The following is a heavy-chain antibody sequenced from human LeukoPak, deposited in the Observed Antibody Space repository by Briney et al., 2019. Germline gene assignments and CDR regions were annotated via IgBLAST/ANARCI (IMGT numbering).Heavy chain of an antibody. Sequence: GSLRLSCTTSGFTFGDYAMRWVRQAPGKGLEWVGFIRSTGYGGTTEYAASVRGRITISRDDSRNIAYLQMNSLKTEDTAVYFCTRDGHRGVRPGRFDNWGQGTLVTVSP. CDR2: IRSTGYGGTT. CDR1: GFTFGDYA. CDR3: TRDGHRGVRPGRFDN. J-gene: IGHJ4*02. V-gene: IGHV3-49*04. D-gene: IGHD3-10*01.